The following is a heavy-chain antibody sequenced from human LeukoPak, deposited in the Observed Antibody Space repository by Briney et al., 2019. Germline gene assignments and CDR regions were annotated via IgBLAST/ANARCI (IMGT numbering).Heavy chain of an antibody. D-gene: IGHD2-15*01. CDR1: GFSISSYY. V-gene: IGHV4-59*01. J-gene: IGHJ4*01. CDR2: IYNSGST. CDR3: ARGCYSGEVDV. Sequence: SESLTLTCTASGFSISSYYLSWIRQPPGKGLEWIGYIYNSGSTYYVPSLKGRVTISIHKSKNQFYLQMNSVTAEDTAVYYCARGCYSGEVDVWGQGTMVTVSS.